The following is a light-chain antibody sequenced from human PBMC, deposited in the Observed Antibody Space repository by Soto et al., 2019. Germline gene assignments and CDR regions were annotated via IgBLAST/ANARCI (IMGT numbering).Light chain of an antibody. J-gene: IGKJ1*01. CDR3: QQYFRSPST. V-gene: IGKV3-20*01. CDR2: SAS. CDR1: QSVTSF. Sequence: VVSLASQSVTSFLAWYQQKPGQAPRLLIYSASNRATGVPDRASGSAPGTAYVLAILRLEPADFAVYYCQQYFRSPSTFGQGTKVDIK.